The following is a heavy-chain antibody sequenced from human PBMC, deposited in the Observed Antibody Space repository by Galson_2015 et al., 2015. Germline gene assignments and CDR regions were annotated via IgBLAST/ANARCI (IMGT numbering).Heavy chain of an antibody. V-gene: IGHV4-59*01. CDR2: LYDSGST. CDR1: GGSISSYY. D-gene: IGHD3-16*01. Sequence: ETLSLTCTVSGGSISSYYWSWIRQPPGKGLEWIGSLYDSGSTSYNPSLKSRVTISVDTSKNQSSLNLNSVTAGDTALYYCARAPWGGRFDFWGQGTLVTVSS. J-gene: IGHJ4*02. CDR3: ARAPWGGRFDF.